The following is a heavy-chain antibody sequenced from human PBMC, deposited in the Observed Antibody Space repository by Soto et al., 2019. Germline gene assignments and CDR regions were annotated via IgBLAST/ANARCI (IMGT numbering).Heavy chain of an antibody. CDR1: GFTVSSNY. V-gene: IGHV3-53*01. CDR3: ARDRVESGYPEYFQH. CDR2: IYSGGST. D-gene: IGHD3-22*01. J-gene: IGHJ1*01. Sequence: EVQLVESGGGLIQPGGSLRLSCAASGFTVSSNYMSWVRQAPGKGLEWFSVIYSGGSTYYADSVKGRFTISRDNSKNTLYLKMYSLRAEDTAVYYCARDRVESGYPEYFQHWGQGTLVTVSS.